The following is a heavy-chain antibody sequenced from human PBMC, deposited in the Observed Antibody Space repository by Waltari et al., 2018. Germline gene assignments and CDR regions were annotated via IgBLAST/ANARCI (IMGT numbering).Heavy chain of an antibody. CDR3: TRDLELFDY. CDR1: GFTFGDYA. CDR2: IRSKAYGGTT. V-gene: IGHV3-49*04. D-gene: IGHD1-7*01. Sequence: CTASGFTFGDYAMSWVRQAPGKGLEWVGFIRSKAYGGTTEYAASVKGRFTISRDDSKSIAYLQMNSLKTEDTAVYYCTRDLELFDYWGQGTLVTVSS. J-gene: IGHJ4*02.